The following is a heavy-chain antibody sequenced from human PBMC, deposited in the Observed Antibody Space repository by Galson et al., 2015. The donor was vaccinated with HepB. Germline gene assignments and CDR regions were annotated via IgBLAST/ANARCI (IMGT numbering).Heavy chain of an antibody. CDR2: ILPIFGST. D-gene: IGHD3-3*01. J-gene: IGHJ4*02. CDR1: GGSFSRNA. CDR3: ARGGGNLFGGVIQYYFDY. V-gene: IGHV1-69*13. Sequence: SVKVSCKASGGSFSRNAISWVRQAPGQGLEWMGGILPIFGSTDYAQKFQGRVTITADESTSTAYMDLSSLRSEDTAVYYCARGGGNLFGGVIQYYFDYWGQGTLVTVSS.